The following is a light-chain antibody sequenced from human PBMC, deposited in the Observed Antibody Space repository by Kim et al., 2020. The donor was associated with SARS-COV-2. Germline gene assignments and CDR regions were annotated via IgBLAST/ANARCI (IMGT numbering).Light chain of an antibody. J-gene: IGKJ1*01. Sequence: DIQMTQSPSTLSASVGDRVTITCRASQNIRAWLAWYQQKPGKAPKLLIYDGSILESGVPSRFSGSGSGTDFTLTINRLQPDDFATYYRQQYESYSTFGQGTKVDIK. CDR1: QNIRAW. CDR2: DGS. CDR3: QQYESYST. V-gene: IGKV1-5*01.